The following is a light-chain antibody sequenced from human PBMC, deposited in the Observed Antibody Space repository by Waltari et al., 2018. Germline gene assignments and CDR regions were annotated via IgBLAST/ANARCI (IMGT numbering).Light chain of an antibody. J-gene: IGKJ2*01. V-gene: IGKV3-15*01. CDR1: KSVGNN. CDR2: VTS. CDR3: QQYNEWPYT. Sequence: ETIMTQSPATLSVSPGETATLSCRASKSVGNNIAWFQQTPGQAPRLLIYVTSSRSTNIPGRFSGAGSGIDFTLTISGLQSEDFAVYYCQQYNEWPYTFGQGT.